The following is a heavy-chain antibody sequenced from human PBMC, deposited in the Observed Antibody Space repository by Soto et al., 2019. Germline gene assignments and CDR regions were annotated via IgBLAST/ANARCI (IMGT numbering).Heavy chain of an antibody. CDR2: ISGRGGRT. V-gene: IGHV3-23*01. J-gene: IGHJ6*03. D-gene: IGHD4-17*01. CDR1: GFTFSSYA. CDR3: AKRAYGDYVGKWPYYYYYYMDV. Sequence: EVQLLESGGGLVQPGGSLRLSCAASGFTFSSYAMSWVRQAPWKGLEWVSVISGRGGRTYYADSVKGRFTISRDNSKNTMYLQMNSLRAEDTAVYYCAKRAYGDYVGKWPYYYYYYMDVWGKGTTVTVSS.